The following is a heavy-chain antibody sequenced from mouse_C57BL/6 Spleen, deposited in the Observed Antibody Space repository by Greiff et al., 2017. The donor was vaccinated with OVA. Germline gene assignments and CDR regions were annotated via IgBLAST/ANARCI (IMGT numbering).Heavy chain of an antibody. J-gene: IGHJ4*01. CDR2: IYPGSGST. Sequence: VQLQQPGAELVKPGASVKMSCKASGYTFTSYWITWVKQRPGQGLEWVGDIYPGSGSTNYTEKVKSKATLTVDKSSSPAYMQLSSLTSEDTAVYYCARVELSYAMDYWGQGTSVTVSS. V-gene: IGHV1-55*01. CDR3: ARVELSYAMDY. CDR1: GYTFTSYW.